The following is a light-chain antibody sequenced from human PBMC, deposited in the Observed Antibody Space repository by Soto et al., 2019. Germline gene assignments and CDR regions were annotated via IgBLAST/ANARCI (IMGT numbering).Light chain of an antibody. V-gene: IGKV3-15*01. CDR1: QSVDSN. J-gene: IGKJ1*01. CDR3: QQYNNWWT. CDR2: GAS. Sequence: EIVLTQSSATLSLSPGERATLSCRASQSVDSNLAWYQQKPGQAPRLLIYGASTRATGISARFSGSGSGTEFTLTISSLQSEDFGVYYCQQYNNWWTFGQGTKVEI.